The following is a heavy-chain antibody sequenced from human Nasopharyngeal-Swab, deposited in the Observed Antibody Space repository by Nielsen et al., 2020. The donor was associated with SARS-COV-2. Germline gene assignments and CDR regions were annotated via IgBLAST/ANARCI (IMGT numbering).Heavy chain of an antibody. D-gene: IGHD1-26*01. CDR3: SRGNYNPDY. Sequence: KVSCKGSGYSFTSYWIGWVRQMPGKGLEWMGVIYPGDSDTRYSPSFQGQVTILADKSISTAYLQWSSLKASDTAMYYCSRGNYNPDYWGQGTRVTVSS. CDR2: IYPGDSDT. V-gene: IGHV5-51*01. J-gene: IGHJ4*02. CDR1: GYSFTSYW.